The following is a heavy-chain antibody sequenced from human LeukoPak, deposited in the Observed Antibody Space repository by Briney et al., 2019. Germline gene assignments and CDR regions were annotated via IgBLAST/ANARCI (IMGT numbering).Heavy chain of an antibody. CDR1: GYTFTSYY. CDR2: INPSGGST. D-gene: IGHD6-19*01. V-gene: IGHV1-46*01. CDR3: ARGCPSGWYYYYYYMDV. Sequence: PGASVKVSCKASGYTFTSYYMHWVRQAPGQGLEWTGIINPSGGSTSYAQKFQGRVTMTRDTSTSTVYMELSSLRSEDTAVYYCARGCPSGWYYYYYYMDVWGKGTTVTISS. J-gene: IGHJ6*03.